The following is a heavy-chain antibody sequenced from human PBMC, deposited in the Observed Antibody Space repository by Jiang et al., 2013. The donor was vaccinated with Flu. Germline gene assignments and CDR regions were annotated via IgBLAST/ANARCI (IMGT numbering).Heavy chain of an antibody. J-gene: IGHJ6*04. D-gene: IGHD5-18*01. CDR2: INPNSGGT. V-gene: IGHV1-2*04. Sequence: SVKVSCKASGYTFTGYYMHWVRQAPGQGLEWMGWINPNSGGTNYAQKFQGWVTMTRDTSISTAYMELSRLRSDDTAVYYYAREVGGYSYGYGYYYYGMDVWGKGTTVTVSS. CDR1: GYTFTGYY. CDR3: AREVGGYSYGYGYYYYGMDV.